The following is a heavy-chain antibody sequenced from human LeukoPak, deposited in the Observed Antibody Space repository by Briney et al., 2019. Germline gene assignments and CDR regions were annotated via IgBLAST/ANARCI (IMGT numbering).Heavy chain of an antibody. CDR1: GGTFISYA. J-gene: IGHJ6*02. CDR2: IIPILGIA. V-gene: IGHV1-69*04. CDR3: ARGVSSGSYYYYYGMDV. Sequence: SVKVSCKASGGTFISYAISWVRQAPGQGLEWMGRIIPILGIANYAQKFQGRVTITADKSTSTAYMELSSLRSEDTAVYYCARGVSSGSYYYYYGMDVWGQGTTVTVSS. D-gene: IGHD1-26*01.